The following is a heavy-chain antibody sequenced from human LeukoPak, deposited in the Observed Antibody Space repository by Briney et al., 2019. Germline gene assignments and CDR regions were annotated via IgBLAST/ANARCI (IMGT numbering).Heavy chain of an antibody. Sequence: SETLSLTCAVYGGSFSGYYWSWIRQPPGEGLEWIGEINHSGSTNYNPSLKSRVTISVDTSKNQFSLKLSSVTAADTAVYYCARGLFRRSSSWYHDYWGQGTLVTVSS. CDR3: ARGLFRRSSSWYHDY. CDR2: INHSGST. J-gene: IGHJ4*02. V-gene: IGHV4-34*01. D-gene: IGHD6-13*01. CDR1: GGSFSGYY.